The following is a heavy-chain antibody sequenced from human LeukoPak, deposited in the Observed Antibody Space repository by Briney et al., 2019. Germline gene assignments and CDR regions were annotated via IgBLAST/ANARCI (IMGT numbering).Heavy chain of an antibody. CDR1: GGSISSYY. Sequence: KPSETLSLTCTVSGGSISSYYWSWIRQPPGKGLEWIGYIYYSGSTNYNPSLKSRVTISIDTSKNQFSLKLSSVTAADTAVYYCARGPRYCSGGSCYSDYWGQGTLVTVSS. J-gene: IGHJ4*02. CDR3: ARGPRYCSGGSCYSDY. D-gene: IGHD2-15*01. CDR2: IYYSGST. V-gene: IGHV4-59*12.